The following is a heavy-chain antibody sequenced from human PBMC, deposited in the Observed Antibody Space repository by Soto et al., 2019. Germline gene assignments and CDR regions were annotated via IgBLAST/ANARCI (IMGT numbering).Heavy chain of an antibody. CDR3: ARVLARDPKYYYDSSGSPRGYYFDY. J-gene: IGHJ4*02. CDR1: GGSISSGGYS. CDR2: IYHSGST. Sequence: PSETVSLTCAVSGGSISSGGYSWSWIRQPPGKGLEWIGYIYHSGSTYYNPSLKSRVTISVDRSKNQFSLKLSSVTAADTAVYYCARVLARDPKYYYDSSGSPRGYYFDYWGQGTLVTVSS. D-gene: IGHD3-22*01. V-gene: IGHV4-30-2*01.